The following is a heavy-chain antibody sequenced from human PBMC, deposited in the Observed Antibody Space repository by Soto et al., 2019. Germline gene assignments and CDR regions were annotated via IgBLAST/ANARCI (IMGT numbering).Heavy chain of an antibody. CDR3: ARESIAVAGPGGYYYYYGMDV. V-gene: IGHV3-13*01. J-gene: IGHJ6*02. D-gene: IGHD6-19*01. CDR1: GFTFSSYD. Sequence: GGSLRLSCAASGFTFSSYDTHWVRQATGKGLEWVSAIGTAGDTYYPGSLKGRFTISRENAKNSLYLQMNSLRAGDTAVDYCARESIAVAGPGGYYYYYGMDVWGQGTTVTVSS. CDR2: IGTAGDT.